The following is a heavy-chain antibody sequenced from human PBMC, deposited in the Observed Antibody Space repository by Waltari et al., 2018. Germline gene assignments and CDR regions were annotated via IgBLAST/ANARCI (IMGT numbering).Heavy chain of an antibody. CDR3: ARALGAAAGLRYNWFDP. Sequence: QVQLQQWGAGLLKPSETLSLTCAVYGGSFSGYYWSWIRQPPGKGLEWIGEINHSGSTNSKPSLKRRVTISVGTSKNQFSMKLSSVTAADTAVYYCARALGAAAGLRYNWFDPWGQGTLVTVSS. CDR2: INHSGST. CDR1: GGSFSGYY. V-gene: IGHV4-34*01. D-gene: IGHD6-13*01. J-gene: IGHJ5*02.